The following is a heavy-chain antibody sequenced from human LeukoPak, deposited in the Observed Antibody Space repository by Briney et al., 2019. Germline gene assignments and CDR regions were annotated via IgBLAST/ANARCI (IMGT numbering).Heavy chain of an antibody. Sequence: GWSPTLASAASGLKFRSYPMSWVRQSQGKGLEWVSAISGIGGSTYYADSVKGRFTISRDNSKNTLYLQMNSLRAEDTAVYYCAKDQSIVLMVYARDFDNWGQGTLVTVSS. J-gene: IGHJ4*02. V-gene: IGHV3-23*01. CDR1: GLKFRSYP. CDR2: ISGIGGST. D-gene: IGHD2-8*01. CDR3: AKDQSIVLMVYARDFDN.